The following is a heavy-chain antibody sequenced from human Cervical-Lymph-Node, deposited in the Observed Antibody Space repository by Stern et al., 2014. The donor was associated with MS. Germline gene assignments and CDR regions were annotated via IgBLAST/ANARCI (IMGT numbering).Heavy chain of an antibody. Sequence: QVQLVQSGAEVKKPGGSVKVSCKASGYTFTDHHLHWVRQAPGQGLEWMVWTHPSSGYTNYAQMFQGRVTVSRDPSISTVYMELISLKSDDTAVYFCARGTLADPWGQGTLVTVSS. CDR1: GYTFTDHH. J-gene: IGHJ5*02. V-gene: IGHV1-2*02. CDR3: ARGTLADP. CDR2: THPSSGYT. D-gene: IGHD3-10*01.